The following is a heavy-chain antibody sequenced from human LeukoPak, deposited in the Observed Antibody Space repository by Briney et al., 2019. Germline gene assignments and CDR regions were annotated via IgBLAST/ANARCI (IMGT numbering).Heavy chain of an antibody. CDR1: GFTFSNYA. D-gene: IGHD1-26*01. CDR3: ARDRVGAFDP. J-gene: IGHJ5*02. V-gene: IGHV3-23*01. Sequence: PGGSLRLSCAASGFTFSNYAMTWVRQAPGKGLEWVSGISGSGSSTYYADSVKGRFTLSRDYPKNTLYLQMNSLRAEDTAVYYCARDRVGAFDPWGQGTLVTVSS. CDR2: ISGSGSST.